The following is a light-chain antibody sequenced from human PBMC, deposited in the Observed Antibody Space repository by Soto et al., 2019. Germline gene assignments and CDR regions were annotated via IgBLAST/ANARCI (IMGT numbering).Light chain of an antibody. Sequence: QSVLTQPPSVSGAPGERVAISCTGSSSNVGAGYDVHWYQPLPGTAPKLLIYNNNKRPSGVPDRCSGARSGSTASMAITGLEADDEADYHRQYYDSSLGCVVFGGGTKLTVL. CDR1: SSNVGAGYD. CDR2: NNN. CDR3: QYYDSSLGCVV. V-gene: IGLV1-40*01. J-gene: IGLJ2*01.